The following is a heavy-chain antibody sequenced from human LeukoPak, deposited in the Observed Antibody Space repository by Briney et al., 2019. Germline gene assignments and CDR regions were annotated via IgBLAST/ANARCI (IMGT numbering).Heavy chain of an antibody. J-gene: IGHJ4*02. CDR3: VRTPPNWGFDY. CDR1: GYDFTNAA. Sequence: ASVKVSCKASGYDFTNAAIQWVRQAPGQRLEWMGWVNTGNGHTRYSPKFQDRVTIVRDTSASTAYMELSSLRSEDTAIYYCVRTPPNWGFDYWGQGTLVTVSS. D-gene: IGHD7-27*01. CDR2: VNTGNGHT. V-gene: IGHV1-3*04.